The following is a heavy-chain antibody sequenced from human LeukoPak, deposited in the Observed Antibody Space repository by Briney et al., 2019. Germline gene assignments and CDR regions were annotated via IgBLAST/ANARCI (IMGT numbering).Heavy chain of an antibody. CDR1: GFTFSSYA. V-gene: IGHV3-23*01. Sequence: QPGGSLRLSCAASGFTFSSYAMSWVRQAPGKGLEWVSAISGSGGSTYYADSVKGRFTISRDNSKNTLYLQMNSLRAEDTAVYYCAKYEPYYDTLTGYSQYYFDYWGQGTLVTVSS. CDR3: AKYEPYYDTLTGYSQYYFDY. D-gene: IGHD3-9*01. J-gene: IGHJ4*02. CDR2: ISGSGGST.